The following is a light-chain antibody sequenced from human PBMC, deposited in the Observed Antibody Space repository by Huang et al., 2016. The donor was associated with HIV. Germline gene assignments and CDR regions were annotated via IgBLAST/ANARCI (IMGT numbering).Light chain of an antibody. V-gene: IGKV3-11*01. Sequence: EIVLTQSPATLSLSPGERATLSCRASQSVSSDLDWYQQKAGQAPRLLIYGASNRATGIPARFSGSGSGTDFTLTISSLEPEDFAVYYCQQRSDWPRTIGQGTKLEIK. CDR3: QQRSDWPRT. J-gene: IGKJ2*01. CDR2: GAS. CDR1: QSVSSD.